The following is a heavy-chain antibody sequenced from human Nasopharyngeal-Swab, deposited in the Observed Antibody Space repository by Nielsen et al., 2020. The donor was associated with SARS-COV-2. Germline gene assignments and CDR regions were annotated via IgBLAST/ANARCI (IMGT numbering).Heavy chain of an antibody. CDR1: GFTVSSNY. Sequence: GESLKISCAASGFTVSSNYMSWVRQAPGKGLEWVSVIYSGGSTYYADSVKGRFTISRDNSKNTLYLQMNSLRAEDTAVYYCASDSSGYYFVPFDYWGQGTLVTVSS. CDR3: ASDSSGYYFVPFDY. D-gene: IGHD3-22*01. CDR2: IYSGGST. J-gene: IGHJ4*02. V-gene: IGHV3-66*01.